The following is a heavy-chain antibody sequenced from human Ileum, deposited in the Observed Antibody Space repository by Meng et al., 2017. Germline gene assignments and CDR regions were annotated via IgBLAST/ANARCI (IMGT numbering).Heavy chain of an antibody. CDR2: IYTSGST. V-gene: IGHV4-4*07. CDR3: AREVSPERYSDL. J-gene: IGHJ2*01. CDR1: GGSISSYF. Sequence: SETLSLTCTVSGGSISSYFWSWIRQPAGKGLEWIGRIYTSGSTNYQPSLKSRVTMSVDTSKNHFSLNLSSVTAADTAVYYCAREVSPERYSDLWGRGTLVTVSS. D-gene: IGHD5-24*01.